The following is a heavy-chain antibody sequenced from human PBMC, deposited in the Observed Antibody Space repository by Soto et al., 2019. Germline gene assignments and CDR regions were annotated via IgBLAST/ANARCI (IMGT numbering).Heavy chain of an antibody. V-gene: IGHV3-30-3*01. Sequence: QVQLVESGGGVVQPGRSLRLSCAASGFTFSSYAMHWVRQAPGKGLERVAVISYDGSNKYYAYSVKGRFTIARDNSKNTPYLQMNSMRAEDTAVYYCARPSGPYSSCTMFSYGGKGTLVTVSS. J-gene: IGHJ4*02. D-gene: IGHD6-19*01. CDR3: ARPSGPYSSCTMFSY. CDR2: ISYDGSNK. CDR1: GFTFSSYA.